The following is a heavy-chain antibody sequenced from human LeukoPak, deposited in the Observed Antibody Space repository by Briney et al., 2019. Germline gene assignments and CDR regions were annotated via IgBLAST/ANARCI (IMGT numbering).Heavy chain of an antibody. D-gene: IGHD3-16*01. CDR1: GYTFTTYD. Sequence: ASVKVSCKASGYTFTTYDINWVRQATGQGLEWLGWMNPNSGNTGYAQKFQGRVTMTRNISITTAYMELSSLRSEDTAVYYCARGRLDFDSVWGTFRTYAFDIWGQGTLVTVSS. CDR2: MNPNSGNT. CDR3: ARGRLDFDSVWGTFRTYAFDI. V-gene: IGHV1-8*01. J-gene: IGHJ3*02.